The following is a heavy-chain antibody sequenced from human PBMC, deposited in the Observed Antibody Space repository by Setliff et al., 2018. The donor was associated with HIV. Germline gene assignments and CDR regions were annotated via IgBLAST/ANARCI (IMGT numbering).Heavy chain of an antibody. CDR3: ARHGSLSAPTAIVVGL. V-gene: IGHV1-2*06. D-gene: IGHD2-15*01. CDR1: GYTFTSYA. J-gene: IGHJ4*02. CDR2: INPDSGGA. Sequence: ASVKVSCKASGYTFTSYAMQWVRQAPGQGLEWMGRINPDSGGANYAQKFQGRVTMTRDTSISTAYMELSSLRSEDTAVYYCARHGSLSAPTAIVVGLWGQGTLVTVSS.